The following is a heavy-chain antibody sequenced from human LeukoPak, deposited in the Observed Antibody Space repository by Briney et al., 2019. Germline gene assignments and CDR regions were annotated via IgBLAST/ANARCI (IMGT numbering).Heavy chain of an antibody. V-gene: IGHV4-30-2*01. CDR2: IYHSEST. J-gene: IGHJ4*02. Sequence: TLSLTCAVSGGSVSSGGHSWSWIRQPPGKGLEWIGYIYHSESTYYNPSLKSRVTISVDRSKNQFSLKLSSVTAADTAVYYCAGGPAAAAVWGPGTLVTVSS. D-gene: IGHD6-13*01. CDR1: GGSVSSGGHS. CDR3: AGGPAAAAV.